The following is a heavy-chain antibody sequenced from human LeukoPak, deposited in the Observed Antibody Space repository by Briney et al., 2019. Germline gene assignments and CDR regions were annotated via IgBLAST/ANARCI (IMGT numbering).Heavy chain of an antibody. Sequence: SVKVSCKASGGTFSSYAISWVRQAPGQGLEWMGGIIPIFGTANYAQKFQGRVTITTDESTSTAYMELSSLRSEDTAVYYCARRVYSGDIVVVPAAIGAFDIWGQGTMVTVSS. CDR2: IIPIFGTA. V-gene: IGHV1-69*05. CDR3: ARRVYSGDIVVVPAAIGAFDI. J-gene: IGHJ3*02. D-gene: IGHD2-2*02. CDR1: GGTFSSYA.